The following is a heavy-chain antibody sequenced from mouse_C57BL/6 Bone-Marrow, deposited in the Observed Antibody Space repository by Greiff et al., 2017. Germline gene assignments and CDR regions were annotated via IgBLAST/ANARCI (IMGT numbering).Heavy chain of an antibody. D-gene: IGHD1-1*01. V-gene: IGHV2-6-1*01. J-gene: IGHJ1*03. CDR2: IWSDGST. CDR1: GFSLTSYG. CDR3: ARHGGTTVVARIYWYFDV. Sequence: VQLQQSGPGLVAPSQSLSITCTVSGFSLTSYGVHWVRQPPGKGLEWLVVIWSDGSTTYNSAPKSRLSISKDNSKSHVFSKKNSLQTADTAMYYCARHGGTTVVARIYWYFDVWGTGTTVTVSS.